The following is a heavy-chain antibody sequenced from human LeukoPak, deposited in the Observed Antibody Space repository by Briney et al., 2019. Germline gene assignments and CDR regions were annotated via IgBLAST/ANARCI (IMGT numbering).Heavy chain of an antibody. J-gene: IGHJ6*02. V-gene: IGHV3-33*08. CDR2: IWYDGSNK. Sequence: GGSLRLSCAASGFTLSSYAMHWVRQAPGKGLEWVGIIWYDGSNKYYADSVKGRFTISRDNSKNTLYLQMNSLRVEDTAVYYCARPYYSNYYYYGMDVWGQGTTVTVSS. CDR1: GFTLSSYA. CDR3: ARPYYSNYYYYGMDV. D-gene: IGHD4-11*01.